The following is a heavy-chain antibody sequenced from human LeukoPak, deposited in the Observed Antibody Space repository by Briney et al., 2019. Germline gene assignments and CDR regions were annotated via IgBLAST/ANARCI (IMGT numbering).Heavy chain of an antibody. Sequence: GGSLRLSCAASGFTFSSYAMSWVRQAPGKGLEWVSGILDSGYSTYYANSVKGRFTISRDNSNNTLYLQMNSLRYEDTAIYYCARGQLAHYYYYMDVWGKGTTVTVSS. J-gene: IGHJ6*03. V-gene: IGHV3-23*01. CDR2: ILDSGYST. CDR3: ARGQLAHYYYYMDV. D-gene: IGHD6-6*01. CDR1: GFTFSSYA.